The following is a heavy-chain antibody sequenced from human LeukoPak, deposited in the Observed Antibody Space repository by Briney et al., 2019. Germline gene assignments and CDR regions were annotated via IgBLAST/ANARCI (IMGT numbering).Heavy chain of an antibody. J-gene: IGHJ6*03. D-gene: IGHD5-12*01. V-gene: IGHV1-69*13. CDR1: GGTFSSYA. CDR2: IIPIFGTA. Sequence: SVKVSCKASGGTFSSYAISWVRQAPGQGLEWMGGIIPIFGTANYAQKFQGRVTITADESTSTDYMELSSLRSEDTAVYYCARGGYSGYHEGKEWYYYYYMDVWGKGTTVTVSS. CDR3: ARGGYSGYHEGKEWYYYYYMDV.